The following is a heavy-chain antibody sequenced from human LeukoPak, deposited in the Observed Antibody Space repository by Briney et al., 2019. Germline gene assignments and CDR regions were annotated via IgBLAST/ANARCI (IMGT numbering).Heavy chain of an antibody. CDR1: GGSISSSSYY. Sequence: PSETLSLTCTVSGGSISSSSYYWGWIPPPPGKGLEWFGSIYYGGSTYYNPSLKSRVTISVDTSKNQFSLKLSSVTAADTAVYYCARRSGWSRIDYWGQGTLVTVSS. D-gene: IGHD6-19*01. V-gene: IGHV4-39*01. CDR3: ARRSGWSRIDY. J-gene: IGHJ4*02. CDR2: IYYGGST.